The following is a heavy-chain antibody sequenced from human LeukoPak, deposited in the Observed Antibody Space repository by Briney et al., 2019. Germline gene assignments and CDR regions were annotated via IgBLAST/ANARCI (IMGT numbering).Heavy chain of an antibody. Sequence: QSSETLSLTCGVYGGSFSGYYWSWIRQPPGKGLEWIGEISHSGSTNYNPSLKSRVTISVDTSKNQFSLKLSSVTAADTAVYYCARLRSSSWFGEGGFDYWGQGTLVTVSS. V-gene: IGHV4-34*01. J-gene: IGHJ4*02. D-gene: IGHD6-13*01. CDR3: ARLRSSSWFGEGGFDY. CDR1: GGSFSGYY. CDR2: ISHSGST.